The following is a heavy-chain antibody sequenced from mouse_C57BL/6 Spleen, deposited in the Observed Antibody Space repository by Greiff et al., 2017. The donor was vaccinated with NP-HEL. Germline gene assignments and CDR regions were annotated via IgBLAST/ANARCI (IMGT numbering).Heavy chain of an antibody. D-gene: IGHD4-1*02. Sequence: EVQGVESGGDLVKPGGSLKLSCAASGFTFSSYGMSWVRQTPDKRLEWVATISSGGSYTYYPDSVKGRFTISRDNAKNTLYLQMSSLKSEDTAMYYCARLVSPQLGRHFDYWGQGTTLTVSS. V-gene: IGHV5-6*01. J-gene: IGHJ2*01. CDR3: ARLVSPQLGRHFDY. CDR1: GFTFSSYG. CDR2: ISSGGSYT.